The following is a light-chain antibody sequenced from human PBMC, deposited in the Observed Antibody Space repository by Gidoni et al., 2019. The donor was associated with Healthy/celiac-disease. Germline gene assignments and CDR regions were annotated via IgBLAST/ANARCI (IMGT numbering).Light chain of an antibody. CDR3: LLSYSGARPWV. Sequence: QAVVTQAPSLTVSPGGTVTLPCVSSTGAVTSGHYPYWFQQKPGQAPRTLIFDTSNKHSWTPARFSGSLLGGKAALTLSGAQPEDEAEYYCLLSYSGARPWVFGGGTKLTVL. CDR2: DTS. V-gene: IGLV7-46*01. CDR1: TGAVTSGHY. J-gene: IGLJ3*02.